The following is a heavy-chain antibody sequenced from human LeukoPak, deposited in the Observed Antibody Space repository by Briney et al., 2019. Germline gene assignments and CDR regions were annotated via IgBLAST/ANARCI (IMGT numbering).Heavy chain of an antibody. J-gene: IGHJ3*02. Sequence: GGSLRLSCAASGFTFGSHAMSWVRQAPGKGLEWVSAISGSGGSTYYADSVKGRFTISRDNSKNTLYLQMNSLRAEDTAVYYCAKATLLGSEASDIWGQGTMVTVSS. D-gene: IGHD3-16*01. CDR1: GFTFGSHA. V-gene: IGHV3-23*01. CDR3: AKATLLGSEASDI. CDR2: ISGSGGST.